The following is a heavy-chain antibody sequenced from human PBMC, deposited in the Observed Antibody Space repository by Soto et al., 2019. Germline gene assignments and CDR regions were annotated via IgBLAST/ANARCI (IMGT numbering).Heavy chain of an antibody. CDR1: GFTFSSYG. V-gene: IGHV3-33*01. CDR3: ARRTIWSGYQLDY. D-gene: IGHD3-3*01. Sequence: GGSLRLSCAASGFTFSSYGMHWVRQAPGKGLEWVAVIWYDGSNKYYADSVKGRFTISRDNSKNTLYLQMNSLRSDDTAVYYCARRTIWSGYQLDYWGQGTLVTVSS. CDR2: IWYDGSNK. J-gene: IGHJ4*02.